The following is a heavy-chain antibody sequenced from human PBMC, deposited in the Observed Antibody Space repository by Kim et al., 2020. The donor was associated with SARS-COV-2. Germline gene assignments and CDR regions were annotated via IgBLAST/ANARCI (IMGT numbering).Heavy chain of an antibody. J-gene: IGHJ4*02. V-gene: IGHV4-31*03. CDR3: AIAPGSWSVDPNPAEFDY. Sequence: SETLSLTCTVSGGSISSGGYYWSWIRQHPGKGLEWIGYIYYSGSTYYNPSLKSRVTISVDTSKNQFSLKLSSVTAADTAVYYCAIAPGSWSVDPNPAEFDYWGQGTLVTVSS. CDR1: GGSISSGGYY. D-gene: IGHD2-15*01. CDR2: IYYSGST.